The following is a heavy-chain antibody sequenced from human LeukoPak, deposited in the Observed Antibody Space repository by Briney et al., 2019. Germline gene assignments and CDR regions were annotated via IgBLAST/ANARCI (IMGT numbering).Heavy chain of an antibody. J-gene: IGHJ4*02. D-gene: IGHD2-2*01. V-gene: IGHV3-53*01. Sequence: GGSLRLSCAASGFTVSSTHMSWVRQAPGKGLEWVSIIYDGGTTNYADSVKGRFTISRDTSKNTLFLQMNSLRAEDTAAYYCAKNLPATVYFDYWGQGALVTVSS. CDR1: GFTVSSTH. CDR2: IYDGGTT. CDR3: AKNLPATVYFDY.